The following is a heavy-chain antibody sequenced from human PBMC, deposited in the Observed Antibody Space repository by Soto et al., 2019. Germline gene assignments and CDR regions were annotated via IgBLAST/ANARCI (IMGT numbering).Heavy chain of an antibody. CDR1: GYTFTSYD. CDR3: ARGINYYDSGDDAFEI. V-gene: IGHV1-8*01. J-gene: IGHJ3*02. CDR2: MNPNSGNT. D-gene: IGHD3-10*01. Sequence: QVQLVQSGAEVKKPGASVKVSCKASGYTFTSYDINWVRQATGHGLEWMGWMNPNSGNTGYAQKFQGRVTMTRSTSMSTAYMELSSLRSADTAVYYCARGINYYDSGDDAFEIWGQGTMVTVSS.